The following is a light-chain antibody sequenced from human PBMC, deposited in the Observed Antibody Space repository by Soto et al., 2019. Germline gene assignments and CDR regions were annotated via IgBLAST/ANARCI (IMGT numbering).Light chain of an antibody. Sequence: DIVMTQSPLSLPVTPGEPASISCRSSQSLLHSNVYNYLDWYLQKPGQSPQLLIYLGFTRASGVPDRFSGSGSGTDFTLKISRVEAEDVGVYYCMQALQTPPTFGGGTKVEIK. CDR1: QSLLHSNVYNY. V-gene: IGKV2-28*01. J-gene: IGKJ4*01. CDR3: MQALQTPPT. CDR2: LGF.